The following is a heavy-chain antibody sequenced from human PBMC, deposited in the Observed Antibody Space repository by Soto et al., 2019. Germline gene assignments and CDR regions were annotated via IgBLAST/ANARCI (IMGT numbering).Heavy chain of an antibody. CDR1: GCTFSGYA. Sequence: SVKVSCNASGCTFSGYAIRWVRHGLGQGLEWMGGIIPIFGTANYAQKFQGRVTITADKSTSTAYMELSSLRSEEAALYSCARQEMATDPSSFDYWGQGTLLTDSS. CDR3: ARQEMATDPSSFDY. D-gene: IGHD5-12*01. J-gene: IGHJ4*02. V-gene: IGHV1-69*06. CDR2: IIPIFGTA.